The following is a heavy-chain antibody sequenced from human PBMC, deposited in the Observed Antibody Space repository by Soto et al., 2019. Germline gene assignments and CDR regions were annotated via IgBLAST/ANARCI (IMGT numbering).Heavy chain of an antibody. CDR1: GFIFSSYP. CDR3: ARGPITQTSFIDH. Sequence: HPGGSLRFSCEASGFIFSSYPMHWVRQAPGKGLEWVTVISYDGGNQYYADSVKGRFTISRDNSKDTLYLQMHSLRSDDTAVYFCARGPITQTSFIDHWGQGTLVTVSS. D-gene: IGHD1-20*01. J-gene: IGHJ4*02. V-gene: IGHV3-30-3*01. CDR2: ISYDGGNQ.